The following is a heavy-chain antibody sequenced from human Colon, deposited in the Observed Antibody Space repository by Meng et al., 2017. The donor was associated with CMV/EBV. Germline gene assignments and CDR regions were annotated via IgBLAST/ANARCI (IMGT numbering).Heavy chain of an antibody. CDR3: ARDWGDVRGGFDF. CDR1: GDSVVSNSAA. V-gene: IGHV6-1*01. D-gene: IGHD3-10*02. CDR2: TYYRSKYYN. J-gene: IGHJ4*02. Sequence: QVQLQQSGPALVKSSPTLSLTWXNSGDSVVSNSAAWNWIRQSPSRSLEWLGRTYYRSKYYNDYTLSVKSRIPINPHTSKHKFSLQLDSVTPEDTAIYYCARDWGDVRGGFDFWGQGTLVTVSA.